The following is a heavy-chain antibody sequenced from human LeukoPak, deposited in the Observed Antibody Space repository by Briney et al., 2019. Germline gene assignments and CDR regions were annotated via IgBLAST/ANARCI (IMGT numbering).Heavy chain of an antibody. CDR1: GFTFSSSW. CDR3: VRDKVGFDY. J-gene: IGHJ4*02. Sequence: GGSLRLSCAASGFTFSSSWMSWVRQAPGKGLEWVANIKQDGSEKYYVDSVKGRFTISRDNAKNSLYLQMNSLRAEDTAVYYCVRDKVGFDYWGQVTLVTVSS. CDR2: IKQDGSEK. V-gene: IGHV3-7*03.